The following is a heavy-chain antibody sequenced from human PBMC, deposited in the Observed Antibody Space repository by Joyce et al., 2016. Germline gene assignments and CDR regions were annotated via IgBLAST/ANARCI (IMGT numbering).Heavy chain of an antibody. CDR2: IFPMFGLE. J-gene: IGHJ4*02. CDR3: ARNALYSNSSDYFDY. D-gene: IGHD6-6*01. V-gene: IGHV1-69*01. Sequence: VQLVQSGPEVKKPGSSVRVSCKASGGNFRSNVISWVRQAPGQGLEWMGGIFPMFGLENYAQKFYGRVTIAADESTNTAYMELPSLTSADTAVYYCARNALYSNSSDYFDYWGQGTLVTVSS. CDR1: GGNFRSNV.